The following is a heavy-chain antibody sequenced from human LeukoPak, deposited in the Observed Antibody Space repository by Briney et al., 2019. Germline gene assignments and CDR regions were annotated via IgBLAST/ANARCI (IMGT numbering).Heavy chain of an antibody. CDR1: GFTFNSYA. CDR3: ATPTVPAAITHSYYYYMDV. D-gene: IGHD2-2*01. J-gene: IGHJ6*03. CDR2: ISGSGGST. V-gene: IGHV3-23*01. Sequence: PGGSLRLSCAASGFTFNSYAMSWVRQAPRKGLECVSAISGSGGSTYYADSVKGRFTISRDNSKNTLYLQMNSLRAEDTAVYYCATPTVPAAITHSYYYYMDVWGKGTTVTVSS.